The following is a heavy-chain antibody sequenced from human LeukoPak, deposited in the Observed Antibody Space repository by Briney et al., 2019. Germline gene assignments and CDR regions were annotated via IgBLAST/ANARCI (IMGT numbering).Heavy chain of an antibody. CDR3: AKDSAMIVVVTTDY. V-gene: IGHV3-23*01. Sequence: GGSLRLSCAASGFTFSSYAMSWVRQAPGKGMEWVSAISGSGGSTYYADSVKGRFTISRDNSKNTLYLQMNSLRAEDTAVYYCAKDSAMIVVVTTDYWGQGTLVTVSS. CDR2: ISGSGGST. D-gene: IGHD3-22*01. J-gene: IGHJ4*02. CDR1: GFTFSSYA.